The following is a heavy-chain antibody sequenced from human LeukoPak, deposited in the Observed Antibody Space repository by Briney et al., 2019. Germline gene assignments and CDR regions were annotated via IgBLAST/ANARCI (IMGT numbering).Heavy chain of an antibody. CDR2: ISYDGSNK. V-gene: IGHV3-30*18. CDR3: AKGTAFDY. J-gene: IGHJ4*02. Sequence: GGSLRLSCAASGSTFSSYGMHWVRQAPGKGLEWVAVISYDGSNKYYADSVKGRFTISRDNSKNTLYLQMNSLRAEDTAVYYCAKGTAFDYWGQGTLVTVSS. CDR1: GSTFSSYG.